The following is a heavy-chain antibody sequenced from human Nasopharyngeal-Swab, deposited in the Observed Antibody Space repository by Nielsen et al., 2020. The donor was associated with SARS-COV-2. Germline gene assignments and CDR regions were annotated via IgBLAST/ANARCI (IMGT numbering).Heavy chain of an antibody. Sequence: GGSLRLSYAASGFTFSSYAMSWVRQAPGKGLEWVSAISGSGGSTYYADSVKGRFTISRDNSKNTLYLQMNSLRAEDTAVYYCAKDFSLSAFMVADMGFDYWGQGTLVTVSS. CDR3: AKDFSLSAFMVADMGFDY. CDR2: ISGSGGST. CDR1: GFTFSSYA. D-gene: IGHD2/OR15-2a*01. V-gene: IGHV3-23*01. J-gene: IGHJ4*02.